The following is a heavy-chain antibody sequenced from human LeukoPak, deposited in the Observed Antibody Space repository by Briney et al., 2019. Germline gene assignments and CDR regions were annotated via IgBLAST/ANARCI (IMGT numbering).Heavy chain of an antibody. CDR3: ARHPTFTAPWFDP. J-gene: IGHJ5*02. Sequence: SETLSLTCAVSGYSISSGYYWGWIRQPPGKGLEWIGSIYRSGSTYYNPSLKSRVTISEDTSKNQFSLKLSSVTAADTAVYYCARHPTFTAPWFDPWGQGTLVTVSS. D-gene: IGHD2/OR15-2a*01. CDR1: GYSISSGYY. V-gene: IGHV4-38-2*01. CDR2: IYRSGST.